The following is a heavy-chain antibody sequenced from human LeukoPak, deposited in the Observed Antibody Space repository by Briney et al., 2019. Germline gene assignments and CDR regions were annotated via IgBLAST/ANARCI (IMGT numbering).Heavy chain of an antibody. J-gene: IGHJ4*02. CDR2: INHSGST. CDR1: GGSFSGYY. D-gene: IGHD2-21*02. Sequence: SETLSLTCAVYGGSFSGYYWSWIRQPPGKGLEWIGEINHSGSTNYNPSLKSRVTISVDTSKNQFSLELSSVTAADTAVYYCARGKDCGGDCHTYYFDYWGQGTLVTVSS. V-gene: IGHV4-34*01. CDR3: ARGKDCGGDCHTYYFDY.